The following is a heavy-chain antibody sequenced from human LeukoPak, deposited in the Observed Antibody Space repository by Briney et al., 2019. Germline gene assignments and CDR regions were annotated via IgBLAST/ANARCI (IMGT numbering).Heavy chain of an antibody. CDR2: IIPIFGTA. CDR1: GGTLSSYA. CDR3: ARHNEGIVVVVAALGGMDV. D-gene: IGHD2-15*01. Sequence: ASVKVSCKASGGTLSSYAISWVRQAPGQGLEWMGGIIPIFGTANYAQKFQGRVTITADESTSTAYMELSSLRSEDTAVYYCARHNEGIVVVVAALGGMDVWGQGTTVTVSS. V-gene: IGHV1-69*13. J-gene: IGHJ6*02.